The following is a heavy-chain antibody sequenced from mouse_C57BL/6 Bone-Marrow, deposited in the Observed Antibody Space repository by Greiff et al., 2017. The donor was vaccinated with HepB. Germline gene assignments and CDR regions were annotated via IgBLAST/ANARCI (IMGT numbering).Heavy chain of an antibody. V-gene: IGHV1-26*01. D-gene: IGHD2-4*01. CDR3: AREGDYDYDDHWYFDV. CDR1: GYTFTDYY. J-gene: IGHJ1*03. CDR2: INPNNGGT. Sequence: VQLQQSGPELVKPGASVKISCKASGYTFTDYYMNWVKQSHGKSLEWIGDINPNNGGTSYNQKFKGKATLTVDKSSSTAYMELRSLTSEDSAVYYCAREGDYDYDDHWYFDVWGTGTTVTVSS.